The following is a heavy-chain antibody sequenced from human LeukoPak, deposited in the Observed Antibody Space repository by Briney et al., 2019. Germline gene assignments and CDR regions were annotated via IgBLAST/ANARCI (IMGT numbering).Heavy chain of an antibody. D-gene: IGHD2-21*02. CDR3: ARDSLHCGGDCSGDY. Sequence: GASVKVSCKASGYTFTCYYMHWVRQAPGQGLEWMGWINPNSGGTNYAQKFQGRVTMTRDTSISTAYMELSRLRSGDTAVYYCARDSLHCGGDCSGDYWGQGTLVTVSS. CDR2: INPNSGGT. J-gene: IGHJ4*02. V-gene: IGHV1-2*02. CDR1: GYTFTCYY.